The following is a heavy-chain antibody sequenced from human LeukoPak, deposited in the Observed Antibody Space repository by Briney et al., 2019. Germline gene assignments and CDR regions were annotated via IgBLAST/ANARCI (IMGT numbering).Heavy chain of an antibody. D-gene: IGHD3-10*01. CDR1: GDSISSSTYS. CDR3: ARNIFGYYGSGKWYFDL. CDR2: ISDSGNT. V-gene: IGHV4-39*01. Sequence: SETLSLTCTVSGDSISSSTYSWGWIRQPPGKGLEWIGTISDSGNTYYNPSLKGRVTMSLDMSKNQFSLTLTSVTATDTAVYYCARNIFGYYGSGKWYFDLWGRGTLVTVSS. J-gene: IGHJ2*01.